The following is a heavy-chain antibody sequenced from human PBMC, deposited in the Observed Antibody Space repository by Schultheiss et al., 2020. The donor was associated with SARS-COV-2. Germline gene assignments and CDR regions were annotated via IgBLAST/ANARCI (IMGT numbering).Heavy chain of an antibody. D-gene: IGHD3-22*01. J-gene: IGHJ3*02. V-gene: IGHV1-2*02. CDR3: ARDGPLNTYYYDSSGYYGAFDI. CDR1: GYTFTSYD. CDR2: MNPNSGGT. Sequence: ASVKVSCKASGYTFTSYDINWVRQATGQGLEWMGWMNPNSGGTNYAQKFQGRVTMTRDTSISTAYMELSRLRSDDTAVYYCARDGPLNTYYYDSSGYYGAFDIWGQGTMVTVSS.